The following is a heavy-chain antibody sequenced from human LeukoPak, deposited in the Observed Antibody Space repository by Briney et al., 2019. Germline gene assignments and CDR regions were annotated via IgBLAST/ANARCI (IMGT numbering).Heavy chain of an antibody. J-gene: IGHJ5*02. CDR1: GGTISSGLYS. CDR3: ARLQYCSGTSCYWFDP. D-gene: IGHD2-2*01. CDR2: IYHTGST. Sequence: SETLSLTCDVSGGTISSGLYSWSWIRQPLGKGLEWIGYIYHTGSTYYNPSLKSRVTISVDTSKNQFSLRLSSVTAADTAVYYCARLQYCSGTSCYWFDPWGQGTLVTVSS. V-gene: IGHV4-30-2*01.